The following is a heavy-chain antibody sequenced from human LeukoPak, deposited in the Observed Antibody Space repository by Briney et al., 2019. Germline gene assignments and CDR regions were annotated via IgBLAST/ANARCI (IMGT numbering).Heavy chain of an antibody. V-gene: IGHV4-39*01. D-gene: IGHD6-19*01. CDR2: IYYSGST. J-gene: IGHJ6*02. CDR1: GGSISSSSYY. Sequence: SETLSLTCTVSGGSISSSSYYWGWIRQPPGKGLEWIGSIYYSGSTYYNPSLKSRVTISVDTSKNQFSLKLRSVTAADTAVYYCVRNPYTSGWYLVGYYYGMDVWGQGTTVTVSS. CDR3: VRNPYTSGWYLVGYYYGMDV.